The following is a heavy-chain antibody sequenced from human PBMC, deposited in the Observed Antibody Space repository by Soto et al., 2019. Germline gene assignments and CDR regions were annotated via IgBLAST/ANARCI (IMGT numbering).Heavy chain of an antibody. CDR2: IYYTGTT. CDR1: GDSISNYY. V-gene: IGHV4-59*01. J-gene: IGHJ5*02. D-gene: IGHD2-15*01. Sequence: SETLSLTCTVSGDSISNYYWNWIRQPPGRGLEWIGYIYYTGTTKYSSSLESRVTISLDTSNNQFSLKLRSLTAADTAIYYCARGVCSAGRCTDWFDPWGQGTLVTVSS. CDR3: ARGVCSAGRCTDWFDP.